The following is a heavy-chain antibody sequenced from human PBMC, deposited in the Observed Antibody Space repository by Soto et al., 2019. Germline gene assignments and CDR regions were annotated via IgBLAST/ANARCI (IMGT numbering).Heavy chain of an antibody. V-gene: IGHV3-74*01. CDR1: GFTFSPFW. CDR2: INGDASTI. J-gene: IGHJ3*01. CDR3: VRDRGFPDSSDL. D-gene: IGHD3-22*01. Sequence: GGSLRLSCAASGFTFSPFWMHWVRQAPGKGLVWVSHINGDASTIVYADSVKGRFTVSRDNAKNTLYLQLNSLRVEDTAVYFCVRDRGFPDSSDLWGQGTMVTVS.